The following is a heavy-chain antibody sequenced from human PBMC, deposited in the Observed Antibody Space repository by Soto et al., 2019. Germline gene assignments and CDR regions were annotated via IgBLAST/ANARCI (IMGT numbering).Heavy chain of an antibody. V-gene: IGHV3-30-3*01. CDR1: GFTFNIYA. Sequence: GGSLRLSCAASGFTFNIYALHWVRQAPGKGLEWVAVISFDGTKKYYSDSVKGRFTISRDNLKNTLYLQVNNLRVEDAALYFCAREDDYGYRYINYGLDVWGQGTTVTVSS. D-gene: IGHD4-17*01. CDR2: ISFDGTKK. J-gene: IGHJ6*02. CDR3: AREDDYGYRYINYGLDV.